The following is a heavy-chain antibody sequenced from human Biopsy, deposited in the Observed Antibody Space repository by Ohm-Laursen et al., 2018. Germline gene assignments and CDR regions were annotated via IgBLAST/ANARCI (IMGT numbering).Heavy chain of an antibody. CDR2: ILYRGST. J-gene: IGHJ5*02. Sequence: SETLSLTCAVSGGSISNNNYYWGWIRQPPGKGLEWIGSILYRGSTHYKPSLKSRVNISVDTSTNQFSLKGNSVPAADTAVYYCARDYDTSGYYYVSWGQGTLVTVSS. CDR3: ARDYDTSGYYYVS. CDR1: GGSISNNNYY. D-gene: IGHD3-22*01. V-gene: IGHV4-39*01.